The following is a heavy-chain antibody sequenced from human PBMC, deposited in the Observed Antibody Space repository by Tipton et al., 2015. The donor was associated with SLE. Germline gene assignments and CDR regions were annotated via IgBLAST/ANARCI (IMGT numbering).Heavy chain of an antibody. J-gene: IGHJ6*02. D-gene: IGHD1-26*01. CDR1: GYTFTGNY. CDR3: ARDRGEPWMGNYGLDV. V-gene: IGHV1-2*02. Sequence: VQLVQSGAEVKKPGASVEVSCTASGYTFTGNYIHWVRQAPGQGLEWVGWINTKNGGTTYAQRFQGRATMTRDTSINTVYMKLSGLRSDDTAVYYCARDRGEPWMGNYGLDVWGQGTTVIVSS. CDR2: INTKNGGT.